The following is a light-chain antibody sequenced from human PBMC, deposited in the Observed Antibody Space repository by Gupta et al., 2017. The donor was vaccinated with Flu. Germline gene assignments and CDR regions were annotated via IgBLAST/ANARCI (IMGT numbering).Light chain of an antibody. Sequence: SYELTQPPSVSVSPGQTAIITCSGDNLGQKYISWYQHKPGQSPVVIVYQDNKRASGIPGRFSGSNSGSTATLTISETQAMDEADYYCQAWDTGTYVFGAGTKLTVL. V-gene: IGLV3-1*01. CDR1: NLGQKY. CDR3: QAWDTGTYV. CDR2: QDN. J-gene: IGLJ1*01.